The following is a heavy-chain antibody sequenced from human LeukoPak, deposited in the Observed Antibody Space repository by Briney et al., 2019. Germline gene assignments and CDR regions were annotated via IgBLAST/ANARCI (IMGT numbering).Heavy chain of an antibody. V-gene: IGHV3-23*01. CDR1: GFTFSHYA. D-gene: IGHD6-13*01. J-gene: IGHJ4*02. CDR3: ARDKYSSSFGFDY. Sequence: PGGSLRLSCAASGFTFSHYAMTWVRQGPGQGLEWVSTVSESGDSIYYADSVKGRFTISRDNSKNTLYLQMNSLRAEDTAVYYCARDKYSSSFGFDYWGQGTLVTVSS. CDR2: VSESGDSI.